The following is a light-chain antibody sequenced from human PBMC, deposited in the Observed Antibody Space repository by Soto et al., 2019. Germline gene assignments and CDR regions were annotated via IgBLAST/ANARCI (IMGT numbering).Light chain of an antibody. V-gene: IGKV1-5*03. Sequence: DIQMTQSPSTLSASLRDRVTITCRASQSISSWVAWYQQKPGKAPKLLIYKASTLETGVSSRFTGSGSGTEFTLTINSVQPDDFATYYCQQYDSYAATFGQGTKV. CDR2: KAS. J-gene: IGKJ1*01. CDR3: QQYDSYAAT. CDR1: QSISSW.